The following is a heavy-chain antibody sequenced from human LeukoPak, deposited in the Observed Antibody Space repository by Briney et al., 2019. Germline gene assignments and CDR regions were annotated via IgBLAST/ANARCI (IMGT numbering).Heavy chain of an antibody. CDR1: GYTFTAYY. V-gene: IGHV1-2*02. J-gene: IGHJ3*02. Sequence: GASVKVSCMASGYTFTAYYIHWVRQAPGQGLEWMGWINPNNGYTSLPQRFQGRVTMTRDTSIITAYMELSSLTSDDTGMYYCARGPTLGLDIWGQGTMVTVSS. CDR2: INPNNGYT. CDR3: ARGPTLGLDI.